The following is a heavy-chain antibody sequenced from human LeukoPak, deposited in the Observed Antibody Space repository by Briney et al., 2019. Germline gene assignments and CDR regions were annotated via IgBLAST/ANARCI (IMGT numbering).Heavy chain of an antibody. D-gene: IGHD2-21*01. CDR1: GFTFSSYA. CDR3: AKPGWSLTSATDY. Sequence: GGSLRLSCAGSGFTFSSYAMAWVRQTPGKGLEWVSGISGSGVTTDYADSVKGRFTISRDNSRNMVYLQMNSLRAEDTAVYYCAKPGWSLTSATDYWGQGTLVTVSS. J-gene: IGHJ4*02. CDR2: ISGSGVTT. V-gene: IGHV3-23*01.